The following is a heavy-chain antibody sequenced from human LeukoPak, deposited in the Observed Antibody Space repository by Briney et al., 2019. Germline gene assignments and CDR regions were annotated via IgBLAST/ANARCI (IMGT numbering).Heavy chain of an antibody. D-gene: IGHD3-22*01. J-gene: IGHJ4*02. CDR3: ARDRYYYDSSARYFDY. V-gene: IGHV4-4*07. CDR2: IHTSGST. Sequence: SETLSLTCTVSGYSIGSGYYWSWIRQPAGKGLEWIGRIHTSGSTNYSPSLKSRVTMSVDTSKNQFSLKLSSVTAADTAVYYCARDRYYYDSSARYFDYWGQGTLVTVSS. CDR1: GYSIGSGYY.